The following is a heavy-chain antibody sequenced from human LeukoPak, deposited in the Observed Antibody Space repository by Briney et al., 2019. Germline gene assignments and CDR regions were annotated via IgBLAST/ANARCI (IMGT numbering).Heavy chain of an antibody. V-gene: IGHV3-13*01. CDR3: AREAPYYYYMDV. Sequence: GGSLRLSCAASGFTFSSYDMHWVRQATGKGLEWVSAIGTAGDTYYPGSVKGRFTISRENAKNSLYLQMNSLRAGDTAVYYCAREAPYYYYMDVWGKGTTVTVSS. J-gene: IGHJ6*03. CDR2: IGTAGDT. CDR1: GFTFSSYD.